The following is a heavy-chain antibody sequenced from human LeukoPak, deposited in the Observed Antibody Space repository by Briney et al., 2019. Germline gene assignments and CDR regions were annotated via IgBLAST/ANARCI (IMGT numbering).Heavy chain of an antibody. CDR3: ARDRGGGWLQNFDY. CDR1: GGSISSYY. CDR2: IYYSGST. Sequence: SETLSLTCTVSGGSISSYYWSWIRQPPGKGLEWIGYIYYSGSTNYNPSLKSRVTISVDTSKNQFSLKLSSVTAADTAVYYCARDRGGGWLQNFDYWGQGTLVTVSS. J-gene: IGHJ4*02. D-gene: IGHD5-24*01. V-gene: IGHV4-59*01.